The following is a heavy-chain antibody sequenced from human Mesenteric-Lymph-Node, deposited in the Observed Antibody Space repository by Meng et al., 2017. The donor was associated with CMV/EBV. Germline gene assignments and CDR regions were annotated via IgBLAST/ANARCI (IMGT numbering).Heavy chain of an antibody. CDR1: GGSFSGYY. Sequence: QVQLHQWVAGLLKPSVTLSVTCAVYGGSFSGYYWNWIRQSPEKGLEWIGEINHSGSTTYNPSFTSRIIISVDTSTNQISLNMSSVTAADTAVYYCARGSSYDILTGYFDYWGQGALVTVSS. CDR2: INHSGST. CDR3: ARGSSYDILTGYFDY. D-gene: IGHD3-9*01. J-gene: IGHJ4*02. V-gene: IGHV4-34*01.